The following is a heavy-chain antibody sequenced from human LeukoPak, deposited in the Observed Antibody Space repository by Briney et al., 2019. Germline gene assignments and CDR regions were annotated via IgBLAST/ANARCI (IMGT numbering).Heavy chain of an antibody. CDR2: ISTEIGNT. V-gene: IGHV1-18*04. CDR1: GYSFHDFG. Sequence: GASVKVSCKASGYSFHDFGISWVRQAPGQGLEWMGWISTEIGNTNYAQRLQGRVTMTRDTSTSTAYMELRSLRSDDTAVYYCARGFVSYYYDSSGYYGPINWFDPWGQGTLVTVSS. J-gene: IGHJ5*02. CDR3: ARGFVSYYYDSSGYYGPINWFDP. D-gene: IGHD3-22*01.